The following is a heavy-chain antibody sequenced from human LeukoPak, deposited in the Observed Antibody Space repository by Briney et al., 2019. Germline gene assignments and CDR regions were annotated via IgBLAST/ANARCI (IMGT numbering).Heavy chain of an antibody. J-gene: IGHJ6*04. CDR2: ISSSSSYT. D-gene: IGHD3-10*01. CDR1: GFTFSDYY. V-gene: IGHV3-11*06. Sequence: GGSLRLSCAASGFTFSDYYMSWIRQAPGKGLEWASYISSSSSYTDYADSVKGRFTISRDNAKNSLYLQMNSLRAEDTAVYYCARDLYGSGSYSNYYYGMDVWGKGTTVTVSS. CDR3: ARDLYGSGSYSNYYYGMDV.